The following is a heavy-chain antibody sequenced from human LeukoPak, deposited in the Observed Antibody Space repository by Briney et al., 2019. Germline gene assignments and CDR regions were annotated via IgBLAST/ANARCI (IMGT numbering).Heavy chain of an antibody. CDR3: AREKSSTYYPGAIDY. CDR2: MFSTGRT. Sequence: SETLSLTCTVSGGSITTYYWSWIRQPAEKGLEWIGRMFSTGRTNYNPSLKTRVTMSADMSKSQFSLRLSSVTAADTAVYYCAREKSSTYYPGAIDYWGQGILVTVSS. V-gene: IGHV4-4*07. D-gene: IGHD3-22*01. J-gene: IGHJ4*02. CDR1: GGSITTYY.